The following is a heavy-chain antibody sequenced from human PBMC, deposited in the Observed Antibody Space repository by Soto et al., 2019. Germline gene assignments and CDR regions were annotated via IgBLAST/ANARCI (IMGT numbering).Heavy chain of an antibody. CDR1: GFTFSSYA. CDR3: ANFYKGSGWSDY. V-gene: IGHV3-23*01. Sequence: GGSLRLSCAASGFTFSSYAMSWVRQAPGKGLEWVSAISGSGGSTYYADSVKGRFTISRDNSKNTLYLQMNSLRAEDTAVYYCANFYKGSGWSDYWGQGTLVTVSS. J-gene: IGHJ4*02. D-gene: IGHD6-19*01. CDR2: ISGSGGST.